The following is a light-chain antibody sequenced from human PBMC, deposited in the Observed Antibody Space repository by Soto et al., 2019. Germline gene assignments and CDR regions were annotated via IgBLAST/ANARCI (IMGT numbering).Light chain of an antibody. Sequence: EIVLTQSPATLSLSPGERATLSCRASQSVSSYLAWYQQKPGQAPRLLIYDASNRATGIPARFSGSGSGTDFTLTISSLEPEDFAVYYCQQRSNWVFGQGTRLEI. J-gene: IGKJ5*01. CDR2: DAS. CDR1: QSVSSY. CDR3: QQRSNWV. V-gene: IGKV3-11*01.